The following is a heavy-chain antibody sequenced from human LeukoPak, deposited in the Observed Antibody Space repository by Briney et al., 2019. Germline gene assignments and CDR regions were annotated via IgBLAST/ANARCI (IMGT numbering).Heavy chain of an antibody. CDR2: IWYDGSNK. J-gene: IGHJ4*02. D-gene: IGHD6-19*01. Sequence: GGSLRLSCAASGFTFSSYGMHWVRQAPGKGLEWVAVIWYDGSNKYYADSVKGRFTISRDNSKDTLYLQMNSLRAEDTAVYYCARDSGSGWPNYYFDYWGQGTLVTVSS. CDR3: ARDSGSGWPNYYFDY. CDR1: GFTFSSYG. V-gene: IGHV3-33*01.